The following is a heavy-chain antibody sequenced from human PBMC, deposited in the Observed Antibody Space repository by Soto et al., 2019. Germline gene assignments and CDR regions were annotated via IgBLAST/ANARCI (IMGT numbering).Heavy chain of an antibody. CDR1: GGSVSSGSDY. CDR2: IYYSGST. Sequence: SETLCLTYSVSGGSVSSGSDYWSWIRQPPGKGLEWIGYIYYSGSTNYNPSLKSRVTISVDTSKNQFSLKLSSVTAADTAVYYCARALASYCSSTSCAYYYYYGMDVWGQGTTVTVSS. CDR3: ARALASYCSSTSCAYYYYYGMDV. V-gene: IGHV4-61*01. J-gene: IGHJ6*02. D-gene: IGHD2-2*01.